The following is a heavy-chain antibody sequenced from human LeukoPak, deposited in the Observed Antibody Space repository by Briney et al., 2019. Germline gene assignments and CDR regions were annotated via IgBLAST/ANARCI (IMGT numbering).Heavy chain of an antibody. CDR3: AKGDSSGYYPYYFDY. Sequence: GGSLRLSCAASGFTVSSNYMSWVRQAPGKGLEWVSVIYSGGSTYYADSVKGRFTISRDNSKNTLYLQMNSLRAEDTAVYYCAKGDSSGYYPYYFDYWGQGTLVTVSS. D-gene: IGHD3-22*01. J-gene: IGHJ4*02. CDR2: IYSGGST. CDR1: GFTVSSNY. V-gene: IGHV3-66*01.